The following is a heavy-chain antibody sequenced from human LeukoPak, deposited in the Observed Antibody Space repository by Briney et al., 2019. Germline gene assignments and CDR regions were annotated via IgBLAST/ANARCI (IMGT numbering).Heavy chain of an antibody. CDR3: ARGERSPGSSWQGGHY. D-gene: IGHD6-13*01. Sequence: SVKVSCKASGGTFSSYPISWVRQPPGQGLEWMGGIIPIFGTANYAQKFQGRVTITTDESTSTAYMELSSLRAEDTAVYYCARGERSPGSSWQGGHYWGQGTLVTVSS. V-gene: IGHV1-69*05. J-gene: IGHJ4*02. CDR1: GGTFSSYP. CDR2: IIPIFGTA.